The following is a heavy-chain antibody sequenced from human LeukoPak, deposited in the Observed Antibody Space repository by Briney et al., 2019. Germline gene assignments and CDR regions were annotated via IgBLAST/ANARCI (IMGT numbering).Heavy chain of an antibody. CDR1: GGTFSRYG. D-gene: IGHD6-13*01. CDR2: IIPLFGTP. CDR3: AKLAASETGEGS. Sequence: SVKVSCKASGGTFSRYGISWVRQAPGQGLEWMGGIIPLFGTPKYAQKFQGRVTMTRDTSTSTVYMELSSLRSEDTATYYCAKLAASETGEGSWGQGTLVTVSS. V-gene: IGHV1-69*05. J-gene: IGHJ5*02.